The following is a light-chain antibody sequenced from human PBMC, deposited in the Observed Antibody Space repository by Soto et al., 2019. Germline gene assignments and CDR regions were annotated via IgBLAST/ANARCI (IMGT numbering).Light chain of an antibody. J-gene: IGKJ4*01. CDR3: QQYGISPLT. V-gene: IGKV3-20*01. CDR1: ETVKKNS. Sequence: EIVLTQSPGSVSLSPGERATLSCRASETVKKNSLAWYQQKPGQAPRLLIYAASRRATGIPDSFSGSGSDTDFIPTISRLEPDNSTVYYCQQYGISPLTFGGGTKVEI. CDR2: AAS.